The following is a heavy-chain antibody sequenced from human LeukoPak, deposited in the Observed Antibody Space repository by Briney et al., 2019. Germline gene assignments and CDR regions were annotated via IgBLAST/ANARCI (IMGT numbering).Heavy chain of an antibody. CDR1: GYTFTGYY. CDR3: ARDSSGLWFGELVGYFDY. D-gene: IGHD3-10*01. J-gene: IGHJ4*02. V-gene: IGHV1-2*02. CDR2: INPNSGGT. Sequence: GASVKVSCKASGYTFTGYYMHWVRQAPGQGLEWMGWINPNSGGTNYAQKFQGRVTMTRDTSISTAYMELSRLRSDDTAVYYCARDSSGLWFGELVGYFDYWGQGTLVTVSS.